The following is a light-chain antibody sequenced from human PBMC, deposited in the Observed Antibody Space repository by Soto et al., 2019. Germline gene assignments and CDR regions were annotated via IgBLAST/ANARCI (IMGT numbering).Light chain of an antibody. CDR2: EVS. Sequence: QSVLTQPASVSGSPGQSVAISCTGTSSDVGAYNYVSWYQQHPGKAPKLLLSEVSNRPSGVSDRFSGSKSGNTASLTISGLQAEDEADYYCSSLTTSFTYVFGNGTRSPS. V-gene: IGLV2-14*01. CDR3: SSLTTSFTYV. J-gene: IGLJ1*01. CDR1: SSDVGAYNY.